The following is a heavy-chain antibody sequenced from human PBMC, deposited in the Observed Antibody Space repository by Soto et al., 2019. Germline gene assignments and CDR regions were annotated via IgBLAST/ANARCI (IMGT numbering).Heavy chain of an antibody. V-gene: IGHV1-8*01. J-gene: IGHJ4*02. Sequence: QVQLVQSGAEVKKPGASVKVSCKTSGYTFINYDINWVRQAPGKGLEWMGLMNPKSGKTGYAQKFQGRVSMTRDTSTSTAYMELNSLRSEDTATYYCSRTPGDYWGKGTLVTVSS. D-gene: IGHD2-15*01. CDR1: GYTFINYD. CDR2: MNPKSGKT. CDR3: SRTPGDY.